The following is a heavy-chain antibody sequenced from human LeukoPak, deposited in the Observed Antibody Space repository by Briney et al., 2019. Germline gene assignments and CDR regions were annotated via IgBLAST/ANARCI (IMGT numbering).Heavy chain of an antibody. CDR3: AGDYVGYSNGADGSDI. CDR2: ISGDGTTI. Sequence: GGSLRLSCAASGVMFSDFYMSWIRQAPGKGLEWISYISGDGTTIYNADSVKGRFTISRDNATKSLYLQMNSLRAEDTAVYYCAGDYVGYSNGADGSDIWGQGTMVTVSS. CDR1: GVMFSDFY. D-gene: IGHD6-19*01. V-gene: IGHV3-11*04. J-gene: IGHJ3*02.